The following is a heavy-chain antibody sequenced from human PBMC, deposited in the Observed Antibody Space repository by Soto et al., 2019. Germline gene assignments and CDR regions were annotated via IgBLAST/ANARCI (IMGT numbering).Heavy chain of an antibody. CDR3: ARGTPGHGYTYGYGYFDY. J-gene: IGHJ4*02. Sequence: ASVKVSCKASGYTFTSYDINWVRQATGQGLEWMGWMNPNSGNTGYAQKFQGRVTMTRNTSISTAYMELSSLRSADTAVYYCARGTPGHGYTYGYGYFDYWGQGSRVNVSS. D-gene: IGHD5-18*01. CDR2: MNPNSGNT. CDR1: GYTFTSYD. V-gene: IGHV1-8*01.